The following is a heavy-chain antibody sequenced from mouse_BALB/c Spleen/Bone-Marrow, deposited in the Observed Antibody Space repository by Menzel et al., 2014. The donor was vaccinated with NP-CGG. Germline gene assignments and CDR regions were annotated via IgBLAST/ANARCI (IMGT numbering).Heavy chain of an antibody. J-gene: IGHJ4*01. CDR1: GFTFNTYA. Sequence: EVQVVESGRGLVQPKGSLKLSCAASGFTFNTYAMNWVRQAPGKGLEWVARMRSKSNNYATYYADSVKDRFTISRDDSQSMLYLLMNNLKTEDTAMYYCVRYYGSSYYYAMDYWGQGTSVTVSS. CDR2: MRSKSNNYAT. CDR3: VRYYGSSYYYAMDY. D-gene: IGHD1-1*01. V-gene: IGHV10-1*02.